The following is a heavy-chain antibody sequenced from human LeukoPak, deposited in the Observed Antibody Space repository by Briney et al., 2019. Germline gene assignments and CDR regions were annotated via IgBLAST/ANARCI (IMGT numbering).Heavy chain of an antibody. CDR2: ISAYNGNT. D-gene: IGHD5-12*01. V-gene: IGHV1-18*01. CDR1: GYTFTSYG. J-gene: IGHJ3*02. Sequence: ASVKVSCKASGYTFTSYGISWVRQAPGQGLEWMGWISAYNGNTNYAQKLQGRVTMTTDTSTSTAYMELRSLRSDDTAVYYCARVKSGYDSNAFDIWGQGTMVTVSS. CDR3: ARVKSGYDSNAFDI.